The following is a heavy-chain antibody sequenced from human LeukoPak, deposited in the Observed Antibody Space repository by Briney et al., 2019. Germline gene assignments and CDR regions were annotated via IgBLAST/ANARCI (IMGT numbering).Heavy chain of an antibody. Sequence: PSETLSLTCAVYGGSFSGYYWSWIRQPPGKGLEWIGEINHSGSTNYNPSLKSRVTISVDTSKNQFSLKLSSVTAADTAVYYCARKGGRGDYYGILTGYFVVFDYWGQGTLVTVSS. CDR2: INHSGST. J-gene: IGHJ4*02. D-gene: IGHD3-9*01. CDR3: ARKGGRGDYYGILTGYFVVFDY. CDR1: GGSFSGYY. V-gene: IGHV4-34*01.